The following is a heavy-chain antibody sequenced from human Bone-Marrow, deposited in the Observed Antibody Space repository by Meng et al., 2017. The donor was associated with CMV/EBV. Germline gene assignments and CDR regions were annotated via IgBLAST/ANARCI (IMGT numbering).Heavy chain of an antibody. CDR1: RFSVNTNY. CDR2: IKSKTDGGTT. Sequence: GESLKISCAASRFSVNTNYMSWVRQTPGKGLEWVGRIKSKTDGGTTDYAAPVKGRFTISRDDSKNTLYLQMNSLKTEDTAVYYCTTEVGSMVVTHWGQGTLVTVSS. J-gene: IGHJ4*02. V-gene: IGHV3-15*01. D-gene: IGHD4-23*01. CDR3: TTEVGSMVVTH.